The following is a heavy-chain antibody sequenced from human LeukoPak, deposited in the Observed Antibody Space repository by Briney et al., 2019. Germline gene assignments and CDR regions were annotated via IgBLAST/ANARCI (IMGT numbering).Heavy chain of an antibody. Sequence: EASVKVSCKASGGTFSSYAISWVRQAPGQGLEWMGGIIPIFGTANYAQKFQGRVTITADESTSTAYMELRSLRSDDTAVYYCVRGAKCSGADCDSTKEYVYYFDYWGQGPLVTVSS. CDR1: GGTFSSYA. CDR3: VRGAKCSGADCDSTKEYVYYFDY. V-gene: IGHV1-69*13. CDR2: IIPIFGTA. J-gene: IGHJ4*02. D-gene: IGHD6-25*01.